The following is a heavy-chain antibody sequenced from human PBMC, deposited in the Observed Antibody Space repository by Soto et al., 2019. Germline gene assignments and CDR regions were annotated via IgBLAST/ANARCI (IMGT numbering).Heavy chain of an antibody. Sequence: VQLLESGGGLVQPGESLRLSCAASGFTFSSFAMTWVRQAPGKGLEWVSAISGGGGGTYYADSVKGRFTTSRDNSKNTLHLQMNSLRAEDTAVYYCAKGECTSCYFDLWGRGTLVTVSS. CDR3: AKGECTSCYFDL. CDR2: ISGGGGGT. CDR1: GFTFSSFA. V-gene: IGHV3-23*01. J-gene: IGHJ2*01. D-gene: IGHD2-2*01.